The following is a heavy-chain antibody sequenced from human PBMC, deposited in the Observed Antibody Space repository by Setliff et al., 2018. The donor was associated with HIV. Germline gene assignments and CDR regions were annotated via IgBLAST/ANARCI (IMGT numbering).Heavy chain of an antibody. Sequence: SETLSLTCTVSGSFINSDYWGWIRQPPGKGLEWIGSIYHSETTYYNPSLWGRVTISLDTSKNQFSLELSSVTAASTAVYYCASSPAWRSDFGLHTSDSWGQGTLVT. J-gene: IGHJ5*01. CDR1: GSFINSDY. CDR3: ASSPAWRSDFGLHTSDS. CDR2: IYHSETT. D-gene: IGHD2-2*01. V-gene: IGHV4-38-2*02.